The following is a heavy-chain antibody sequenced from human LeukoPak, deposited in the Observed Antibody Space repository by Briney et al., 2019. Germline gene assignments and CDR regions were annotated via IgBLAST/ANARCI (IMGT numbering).Heavy chain of an antibody. CDR2: I. CDR3: ARDRLTRIAAAGNCLGY. CDR1: EFTFSSYG. D-gene: IGHD6-13*01. J-gene: IGHJ4*02. V-gene: IGHV3-23*01. Sequence: GGCLRLSCAASEFTFSSYGMSWVRQAPGKGLEWVSSINADSVQGRFAISRDNSKNTLYLQMNSLRVEDTAVYFCARDRLTRIAAAGNCLGYWGQGTLVTVSS.